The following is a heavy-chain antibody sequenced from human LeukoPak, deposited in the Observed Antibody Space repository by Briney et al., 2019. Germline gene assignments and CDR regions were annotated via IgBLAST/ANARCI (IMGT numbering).Heavy chain of an antibody. Sequence: GGSLRLSCAASGFTFSTYEMNWVRQAPGKGLGWVSYIPSSGSTIYYVDTVNGRFTISRDNAKNSLYLQMNSLRVEDTAVYYCAREATGATGYFDSWGQGTLVTVSS. CDR1: GFTFSTYE. CDR2: IPSSGSTI. D-gene: IGHD1-26*01. CDR3: AREATGATGYFDS. V-gene: IGHV3-48*03. J-gene: IGHJ4*02.